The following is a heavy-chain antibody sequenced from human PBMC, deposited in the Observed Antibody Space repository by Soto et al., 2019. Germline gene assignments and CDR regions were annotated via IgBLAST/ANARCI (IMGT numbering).Heavy chain of an antibody. V-gene: IGHV1-69*13. Sequence: ASVKVSCKASGGTFSSYAISWVRQAPGQGLEWMGGIIPIFGTANYAQKFQGRVTITADESTSTAYMELSSLRSEDTAVYYCASVGGYYYDSSGYYYEDYWGQGTLVTVSS. CDR1: GGTFSSYA. D-gene: IGHD3-22*01. CDR2: IIPIFGTA. CDR3: ASVGGYYYDSSGYYYEDY. J-gene: IGHJ4*02.